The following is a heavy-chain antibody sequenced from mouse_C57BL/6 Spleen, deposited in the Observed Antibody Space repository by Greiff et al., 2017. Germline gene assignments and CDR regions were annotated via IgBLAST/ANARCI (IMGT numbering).Heavy chain of an antibody. CDR3: ARSLYYYGSSALAMDY. V-gene: IGHV1-53*01. D-gene: IGHD1-1*01. J-gene: IGHJ4*01. Sequence: QVQLQQSGAELVKPGASVKLSCKASGYTFTSYWMHWVKQRPGQGLEWIGNINPSNGGTNYNEKFKSKATLTVDKSSSTAYMQLSSLTSEDSAVYYCARSLYYYGSSALAMDYWGQGTSVTVSS. CDR1: GYTFTSYW. CDR2: INPSNGGT.